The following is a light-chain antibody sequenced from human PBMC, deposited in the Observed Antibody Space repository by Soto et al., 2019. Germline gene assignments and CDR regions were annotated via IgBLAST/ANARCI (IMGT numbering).Light chain of an antibody. CDR3: SSYRISRIWV. J-gene: IGLJ3*02. V-gene: IGLV2-14*01. CDR1: SRDIGGYDF. Sequence: QSALTQPASVSGSPGQSITISCTGTSRDIGGYDFVSWHQQPAAKPPKLMNYEVNNRPSGVSYRFSGSKSGNTASLSISRIETEADDDYYCSSYRISRIWVFGRGTKLTVL. CDR2: EVN.